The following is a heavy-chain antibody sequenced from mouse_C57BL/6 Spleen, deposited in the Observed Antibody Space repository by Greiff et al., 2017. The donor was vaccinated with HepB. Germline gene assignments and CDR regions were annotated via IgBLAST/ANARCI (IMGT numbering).Heavy chain of an antibody. Sequence: VQLLQSVAELVRPGASVKLSCTASGFYINYTYMPWVIQRPEPSLEWIGRIDPANVNTKYAPKFQGKDTITADTSSNTAYLQLSSLTSEDTAIYYCARGLLRDAMDYWGQGTSVTVSS. D-gene: IGHD1-1*01. CDR2: IDPANVNT. CDR3: ARGLLRDAMDY. CDR1: GFYINYTY. J-gene: IGHJ4*01. V-gene: IGHV14-3*01.